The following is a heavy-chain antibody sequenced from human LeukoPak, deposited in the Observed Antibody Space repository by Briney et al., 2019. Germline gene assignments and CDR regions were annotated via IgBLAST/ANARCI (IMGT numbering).Heavy chain of an antibody. V-gene: IGHV1-8*01. D-gene: IGHD5-18*01. CDR2: MNPNSGNT. J-gene: IGHJ6*03. CDR1: GYTFTSYD. Sequence: ASVKVSCKASGYTFTSYDINWVRQATGQGLEWMGWMNPNSGNTGYAQKFQGRVTMTRNTSISTAYMELCSLRSEDTAVYYCARAWIQLWTLYYYYYMDVWGKGTTVTVSS. CDR3: ARAWIQLWTLYYYYYMDV.